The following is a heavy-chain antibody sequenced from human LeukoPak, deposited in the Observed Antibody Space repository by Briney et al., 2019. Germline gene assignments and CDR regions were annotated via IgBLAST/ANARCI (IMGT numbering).Heavy chain of an antibody. V-gene: IGHV4-4*07. J-gene: IGHJ5*02. CDR2: IYSSGRT. CDR3: ARDLPSYYFDSGNMFDP. Sequence: SETLSLTCTVSGGSISNFYWSWIRQPAGKGLEWIGRIYSSGRTNYNSSLKSRVAMSIDTSNNQFSLKLSPVTAADTAVYYCARDLPSYYFDSGNMFDPWGQGTLVTVSS. CDR1: GGSISNFY. D-gene: IGHD3-10*01.